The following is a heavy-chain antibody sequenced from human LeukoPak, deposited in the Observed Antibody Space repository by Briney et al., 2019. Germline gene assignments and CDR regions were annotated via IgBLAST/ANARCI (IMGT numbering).Heavy chain of an antibody. J-gene: IGHJ6*03. Sequence: SETLSLTCTVSGYSISSGYYWGWIRQPPGKGLEWIGSIYHSGSTYYNPSLKSRVTISVDTSKNQFSLKLSSVTTADTAVYYCASSAYESSGYGGYYMDVWGKGTTVTVSS. CDR2: IYHSGST. V-gene: IGHV4-38-2*02. CDR1: GYSISSGYY. D-gene: IGHD3-22*01. CDR3: ASSAYESSGYGGYYMDV.